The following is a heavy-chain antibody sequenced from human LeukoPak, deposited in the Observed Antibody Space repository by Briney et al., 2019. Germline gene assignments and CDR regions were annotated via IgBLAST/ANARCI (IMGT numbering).Heavy chain of an antibody. CDR2: IKPDGSEE. CDR1: GFTFSNYW. CDR3: AGDSGYY. Sequence: GRSLRLSCAASGFTFSNYWMTWVRQAPGKWLEWVASIKPDGSEEYYVDSVKGRFTISRDNAKNSLFLQMNNLRAEDTAVYYCAGDSGYYWGPGTLVTVSS. J-gene: IGHJ4*02. V-gene: IGHV3-7*04. D-gene: IGHD3-22*01.